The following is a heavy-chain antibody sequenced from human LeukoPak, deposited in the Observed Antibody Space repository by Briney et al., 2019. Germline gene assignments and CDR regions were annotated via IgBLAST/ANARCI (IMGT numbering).Heavy chain of an antibody. Sequence: GGSLRLSCAASGFTFSSYEMNWVRQAPGKGLEWVSVFWYDASREYYADSVKGRFTISRDSSKNTLYLQMNGLRAEDTAVYYCARGGGSNHAYFDYWGQGTLVTVAS. V-gene: IGHV3-33*08. D-gene: IGHD5-12*01. CDR3: ARGGGSNHAYFDY. CDR2: FWYDASRE. J-gene: IGHJ4*02. CDR1: GFTFSSYE.